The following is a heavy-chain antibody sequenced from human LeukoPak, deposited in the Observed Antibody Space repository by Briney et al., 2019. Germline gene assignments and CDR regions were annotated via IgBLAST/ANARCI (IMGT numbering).Heavy chain of an antibody. D-gene: IGHD3-22*01. V-gene: IGHV3-7*01. CDR1: GFTFSSYW. Sequence: GGSLRLSCAASGFTFSSYWMSWVRQAPGKGLEWVANIKQDGSEKYYADSVKGRFTISRDNAKNSLYLQMNSLRAEDTAVYYCARDKSDYDSSGYYFGYWGQGTLVTVSS. J-gene: IGHJ4*02. CDR3: ARDKSDYDSSGYYFGY. CDR2: IKQDGSEK.